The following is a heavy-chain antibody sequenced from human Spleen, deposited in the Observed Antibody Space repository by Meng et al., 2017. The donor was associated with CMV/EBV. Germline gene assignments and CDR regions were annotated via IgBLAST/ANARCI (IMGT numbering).Heavy chain of an antibody. CDR2: ITPSIDIA. D-gene: IGHD3-10*01. CDR3: ARSIGDAMDV. V-gene: IGHV1-69*02. J-gene: IGHJ6*02. CDR1: GGTYSSYT. Sequence: SVKVSCKASGGTYSSYTITWVRQAPGQGLEWMGRITPSIDIADYAQKFQGRLTITADHSTTTTDMELSGLRSEDTAVYYCARSIGDAMDVWGQGTMVTV.